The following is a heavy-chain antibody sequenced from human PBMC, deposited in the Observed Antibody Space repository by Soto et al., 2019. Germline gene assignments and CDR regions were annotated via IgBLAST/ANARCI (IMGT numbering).Heavy chain of an antibody. CDR1: RFTFSGDG. J-gene: IGHJ4*02. CDR3: AKDRATTTAFDL. V-gene: IGHV3-23*01. D-gene: IGHD4-17*01. Sequence: XGSLTLSCAAARFTFSGDGMSWVRQGPGKGLEWVSLITDNGGSTYYADSVKGRFTISRDNTKNTLFLQMNSLRAEDTAVYYCAKDRATTTAFDLWGQGALVTVSS. CDR2: ITDNGGST.